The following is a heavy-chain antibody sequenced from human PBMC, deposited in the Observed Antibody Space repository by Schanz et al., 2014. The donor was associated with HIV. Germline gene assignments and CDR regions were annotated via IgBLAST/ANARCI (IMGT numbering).Heavy chain of an antibody. CDR3: AREYGSGGLRGWFDP. CDR1: GFTFDDYA. J-gene: IGHJ5*02. CDR2: ISWNSGSI. V-gene: IGHV3-9*01. D-gene: IGHD3-10*01. Sequence: EVQLVESGGGLVQPGRSLRLSCAASGFTFDDYAMHWVRQAPGKGLEWVSGISWNSGSIGYADSVKGRFTISRDNAKNSLYLQMNSLRDEDTAVYYCAREYGSGGLRGWFDPWGQGTLVTVSS.